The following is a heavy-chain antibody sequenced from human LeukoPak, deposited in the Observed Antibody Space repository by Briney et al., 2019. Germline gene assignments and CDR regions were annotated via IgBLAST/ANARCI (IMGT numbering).Heavy chain of an antibody. V-gene: IGHV4-34*01. CDR3: ARMGRKYYYDPDRGY. CDR2: INHSGST. Sequence: SETLSLTCAVYGGSFSGYYWSWIRQPPGKGLEWIGEINHSGSTNYNPSLKSRVTISVDSSKDQFSLKLSSVTVADTAVYYCARMGRKYYYDPDRGYWGQGTLVTVSS. D-gene: IGHD3-22*01. J-gene: IGHJ4*02. CDR1: GGSFSGYY.